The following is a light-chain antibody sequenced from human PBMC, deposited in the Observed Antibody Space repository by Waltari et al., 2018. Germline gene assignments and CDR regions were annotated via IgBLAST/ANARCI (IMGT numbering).Light chain of an antibody. CDR3: QQLDRSPFT. CDR1: KSISSSY. CDR2: GAS. Sequence: VLTHSPGTISLYTGESSPRSCRASKSISSSYLAWYQQKPGQAPRLLIYGASSSATGIPDRFSGSGSGTDFTLTISGLEPDDSAVYYCQQLDRSPFTFGPGTKVDFK. V-gene: IGKV3-20*01. J-gene: IGKJ3*01.